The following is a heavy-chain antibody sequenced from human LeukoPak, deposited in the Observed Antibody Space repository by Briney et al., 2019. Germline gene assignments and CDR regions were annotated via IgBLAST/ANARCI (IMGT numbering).Heavy chain of an antibody. CDR1: GFTFSSYA. V-gene: IGHV3-30*04. CDR2: ISYDGSNK. Sequence: GGSLRLSCAASGFTFSSYAMHWVRQAPGKGLEWVAVISYDGSNKYYADSVKGRFTISRDNSKNTLYLQMNSLRAEDTAAYYCARDPADYFDYWGQGTLVTVSS. CDR3: ARDPADYFDY. D-gene: IGHD2-2*01. J-gene: IGHJ4*02.